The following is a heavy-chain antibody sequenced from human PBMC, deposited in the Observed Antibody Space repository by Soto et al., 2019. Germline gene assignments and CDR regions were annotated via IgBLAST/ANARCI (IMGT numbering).Heavy chain of an antibody. J-gene: IGHJ6*02. CDR2: TSFDGVNK. Sequence: PCQTMRLSCSAPVFNFNNYAIHWVRQTPDNRLGCVAVTSFDGVNKYYTDSVRGRFTISRDISKHTLFLHMNSLRNEDTSLYYCARDKSWYNPNYVGPLYHYGMDVWGQGTTVTVSS. D-gene: IGHD1-7*01. CDR1: VFNFNNYA. V-gene: IGHV3-30-3*01. CDR3: ARDKSWYNPNYVGPLYHYGMDV.